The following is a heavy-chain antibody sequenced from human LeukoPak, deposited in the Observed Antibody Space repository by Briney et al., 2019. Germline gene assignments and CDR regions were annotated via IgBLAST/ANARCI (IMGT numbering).Heavy chain of an antibody. CDR2: ISGSSGST. CDR3: AKDSSGDSTAWSPFDY. Sequence: GGSLRLSCAASGFTFSSYAMSWVRQAPGKGLEWVSAISGSSGSTYYADSVKGRFTISRDNSKNTLYLEMNNLRADDTAVYYCAKDSSGDSTAWSPFDYWGKGTLVTVSS. V-gene: IGHV3-23*01. CDR1: GFTFSSYA. J-gene: IGHJ4*02. D-gene: IGHD6-13*01.